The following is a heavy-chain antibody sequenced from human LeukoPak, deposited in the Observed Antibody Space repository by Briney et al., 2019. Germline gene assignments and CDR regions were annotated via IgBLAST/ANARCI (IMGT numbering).Heavy chain of an antibody. Sequence: GGSLRLSCAASGFTVSNTYMSCVRQGPGKGLEWVSVIDDGGGAHYADSVKGRFSISSDNSHNTLYLQMNSLRAEDTAVYYCVRDQNYWGQGTLVTVS. CDR3: VRDQNY. CDR1: GFTVSNTY. J-gene: IGHJ4*02. CDR2: IDDGGGA. V-gene: IGHV3-66*01.